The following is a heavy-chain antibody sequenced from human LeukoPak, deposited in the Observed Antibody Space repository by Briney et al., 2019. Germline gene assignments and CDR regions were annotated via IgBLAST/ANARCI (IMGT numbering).Heavy chain of an antibody. CDR3: ARGAYQLLRGYSYGHFDY. V-gene: IGHV3-23*01. D-gene: IGHD5-18*01. J-gene: IGHJ4*02. CDR2: ISASGSAT. CDR1: GFIFSNYG. Sequence: GGSLRLSCAASGFIFSNYGMNWVRQAPGKGLEWVAAISASGSATSYADSVRGRFTISRDNSKSTTYLQMNSLRAEDTAVFYCARGAYQLLRGYSYGHFDYWGQGTLVTVSS.